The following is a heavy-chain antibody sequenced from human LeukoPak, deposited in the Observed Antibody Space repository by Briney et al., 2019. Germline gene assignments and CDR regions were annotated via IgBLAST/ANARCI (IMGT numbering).Heavy chain of an antibody. V-gene: IGHV3-23*03. D-gene: IGHD1-1*01. Sequence: GGSLSLSCAASGFTFSTYAMSWVRQAPGKGVEGVSLIHNEAICTYYTRSVKGPCTISRDNSKSTLYLQTNSLRAEDTALYYCAKFRGGTTTLYHFDYWGQGTLVAVSS. J-gene: IGHJ4*02. CDR1: GFTFSTYA. CDR3: AKFRGGTTTLYHFDY. CDR2: IHNEAICT.